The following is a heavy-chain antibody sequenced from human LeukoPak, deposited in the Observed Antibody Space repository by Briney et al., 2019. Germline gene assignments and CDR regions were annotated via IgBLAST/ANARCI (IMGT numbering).Heavy chain of an antibody. D-gene: IGHD3-22*01. CDR1: GFTFTNSW. V-gene: IGHV3-23*01. Sequence: PGGSLRLSCVVSGFTFTNSWMTWVRQAPGKGLEWVSGIVGSGGGTYYADSVKGRFTISRDNSKNTLYLQMNSLRAEDTAVYYCAKGAHTMILVVVESWGQGTLVTVSS. CDR2: IVGSGGGT. J-gene: IGHJ4*02. CDR3: AKGAHTMILVVVES.